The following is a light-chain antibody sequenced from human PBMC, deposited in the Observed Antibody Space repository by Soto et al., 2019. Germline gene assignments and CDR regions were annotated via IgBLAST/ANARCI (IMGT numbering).Light chain of an antibody. CDR2: DAS. V-gene: IGKV3-11*01. CDR1: QSVNIY. CDR3: QQRSNWPVT. Sequence: EIVLTQSPTTLSLSPVETATLSCRASQSVNIYLASYQQKPGQDPRLLIYDASNRATCIPTRFSGSRSGTDFTLTISSLEHDDISLYDSQQRSNWPVTFVLGPKVEIK. J-gene: IGKJ4*01.